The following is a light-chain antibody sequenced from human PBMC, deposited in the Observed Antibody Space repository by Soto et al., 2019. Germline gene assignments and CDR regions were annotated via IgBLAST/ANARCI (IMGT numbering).Light chain of an antibody. J-gene: IGKJ2*01. CDR1: QSVSSSY. CDR3: QQYGSSPLYT. V-gene: IGKV3-20*01. CDR2: GAS. Sequence: EIVLTQSPGTLSLSPGERATLSCRASQSVSSSYLAWYQQKPCQAPRLLIYGASSSDTGIPDRFSGSGSGTDFTLPISRLELEDFAVYYCQQYGSSPLYTFGQGTKLEIK.